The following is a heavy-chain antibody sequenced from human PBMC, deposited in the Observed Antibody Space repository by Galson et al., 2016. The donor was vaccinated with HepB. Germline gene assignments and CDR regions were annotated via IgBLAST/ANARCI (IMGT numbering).Heavy chain of an antibody. CDR1: GFSLSSYE. CDR2: ISNSGATI. D-gene: IGHD5-12*01. Sequence: SLRLSCAASGFSLSSYEMTWVRQAPGKGLEWISYISNSGATIYYADSVKGRFTISRGNAKNSLYLQMNSLRAEDTAVYYCERERGSGYGFDYWGQGTLVTVSS. V-gene: IGHV3-48*03. J-gene: IGHJ4*02. CDR3: ERERGSGYGFDY.